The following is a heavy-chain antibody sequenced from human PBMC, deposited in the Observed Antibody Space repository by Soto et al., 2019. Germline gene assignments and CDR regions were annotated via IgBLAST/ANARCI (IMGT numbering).Heavy chain of an antibody. Sequence: QVQLVESGGGVVQPGRSLRLSCAASGFTFSSYGMHWVRQAPGEGLEWVAVIWYDGSNKYYADSVKGRFTISRDNSKNTLYLQMNSLRAEDTAVYYCARQDVEMATIGPDDYWGQGTLVTVSS. J-gene: IGHJ4*02. CDR1: GFTFSSYG. CDR3: ARQDVEMATIGPDDY. V-gene: IGHV3-33*01. D-gene: IGHD5-12*01. CDR2: IWYDGSNK.